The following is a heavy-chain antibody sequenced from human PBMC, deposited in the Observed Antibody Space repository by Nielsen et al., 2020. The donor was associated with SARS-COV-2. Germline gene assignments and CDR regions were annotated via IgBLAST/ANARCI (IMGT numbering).Heavy chain of an antibody. D-gene: IGHD5-18*01. V-gene: IGHV4-61*08. J-gene: IGHJ6*03. CDR1: GGSISSGDYY. CDR3: ARDQLWSSGYMDV. Sequence: SETLSLTCTVSGGSISSGDYYWSWIRQPPGKGLEWIGYIYYSRSTNYNPSLKSRVTISVDTSKNQFSLKLSSVTAADTAVYYCARDQLWSSGYMDVWGKGTTVTVSS. CDR2: IYYSRST.